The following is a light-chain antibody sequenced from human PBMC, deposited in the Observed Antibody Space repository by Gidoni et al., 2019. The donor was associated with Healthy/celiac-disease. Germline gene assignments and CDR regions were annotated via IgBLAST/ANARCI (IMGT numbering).Light chain of an antibody. CDR2: GAS. J-gene: IGKJ1*01. CDR1: QSVSSN. CDR3: QQYNNWPGWT. V-gene: IGKV3-15*01. Sequence: EIVMPPSPATLSVSPGERATLSCRASQSVSSNLAWYQQKPGQAPRLLIYGASTRAPGIPARFSGSGSGTEFTLTISSLQSEDFAVDYCQQYNNWPGWTFGQGTKVEIK.